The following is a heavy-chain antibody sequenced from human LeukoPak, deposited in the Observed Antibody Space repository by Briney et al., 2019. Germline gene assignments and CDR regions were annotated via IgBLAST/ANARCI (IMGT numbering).Heavy chain of an antibody. CDR1: GFTSSSYG. J-gene: IGHJ4*02. V-gene: IGHV3-30*03. D-gene: IGHD3-16*01. Sequence: GGSLRLSCAASGFTSSSYGMHWVRQAPGKGLEWVAVISYDGSNKYYADSVKGRFTISRDNSKNTLYLQMNSLRAEDTAVYYCAPPFGGGQPKWGQGTLVTVSS. CDR2: ISYDGSNK. CDR3: APPFGGGQPK.